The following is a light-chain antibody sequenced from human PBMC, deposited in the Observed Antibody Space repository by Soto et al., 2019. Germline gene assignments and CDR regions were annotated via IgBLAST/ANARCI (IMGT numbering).Light chain of an antibody. J-gene: IGKJ1*01. Sequence: DIQMTQSPSTLSASVGDRVTITCRASQSISSWLAWYQQKPGKAPKLLIYKASNLESGVPSRFSGSGSGTEFTLTISSLQPDDFATYYCQQYNSYPWTLGQGTKVEIK. V-gene: IGKV1-5*03. CDR1: QSISSW. CDR3: QQYNSYPWT. CDR2: KAS.